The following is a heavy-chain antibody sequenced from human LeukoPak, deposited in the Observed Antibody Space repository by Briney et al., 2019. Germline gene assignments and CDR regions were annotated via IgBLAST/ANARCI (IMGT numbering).Heavy chain of an antibody. Sequence: SATLSLTCAVYGGSFSTYYWTWIRQPPGKGLEWIAEISYSGNTNYNPSLKSRVTIGTSKNEISLNLTSVTAADTAVYYCARHVDPVQNVAHWYFDLWGRGTLVTVSS. CDR3: ARHVDPVQNVAHWYFDL. CDR1: GGSFSTYY. D-gene: IGHD6-6*01. CDR2: ISYSGNT. V-gene: IGHV4-34*01. J-gene: IGHJ2*01.